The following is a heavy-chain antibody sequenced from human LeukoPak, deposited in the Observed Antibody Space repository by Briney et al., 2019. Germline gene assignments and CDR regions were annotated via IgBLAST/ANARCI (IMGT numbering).Heavy chain of an antibody. J-gene: IGHJ6*02. D-gene: IGHD3-9*01. CDR2: IYPGDSDT. CDR1: GYSFTSNW. V-gene: IGHV5-51*01. CDR3: ARRIRTDRLRYFDSYYYYYGMDV. Sequence: GESLKISCKGSGYSFTSNWIGWVRQMPGKGLEWIGIIYPGDSDTRYSPSFQGQVTISADKSISTAYLQWSSLKASDTAMYYCARRIRTDRLRYFDSYYYYYGMDVWGQGTTVTVSS.